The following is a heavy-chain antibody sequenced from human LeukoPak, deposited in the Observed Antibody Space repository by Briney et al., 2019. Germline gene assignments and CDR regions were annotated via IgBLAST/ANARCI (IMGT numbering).Heavy chain of an antibody. CDR1: GYTFTSYG. CDR2: IIPIFGTA. Sequence: GASVKVSCKASGYTFTSYGISWVRQAPGRGLEWMGGIIPIFGTANYAQKFQGRVTITADESTSTAYMELSSLRSEDTAVYYCARASYYYYDSSGYTYWGQGTLVTVSS. V-gene: IGHV1-69*13. CDR3: ARASYYYYDSSGYTY. D-gene: IGHD3-22*01. J-gene: IGHJ4*02.